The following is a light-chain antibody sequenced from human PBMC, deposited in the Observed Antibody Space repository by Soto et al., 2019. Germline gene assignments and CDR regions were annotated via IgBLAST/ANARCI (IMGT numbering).Light chain of an antibody. CDR3: SSARSYIHVV. J-gene: IGLJ2*01. CDR1: SSYVGSDNL. V-gene: IGLV2-23*02. CDR2: GVN. Sequence: QSALTQPASVSGSPGQSITISYTGTSSYVGSDNLVSWFQQHPGKAPKLMIYGVNKRPSGVSNRFSGSKSGNTASLTISGLQPEDEADYYCSSARSYIHVVFGGGTKLTVL.